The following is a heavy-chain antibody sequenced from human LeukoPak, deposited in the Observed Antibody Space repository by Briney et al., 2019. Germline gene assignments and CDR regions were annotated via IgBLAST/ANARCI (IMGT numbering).Heavy chain of an antibody. CDR1: GYTFTGYY. J-gene: IGHJ4*02. CDR2: MNPNSGNT. Sequence: ASVKVSCKASGYTFTGYYMHWVRQATGQGLEWMGWMNPNSGNTGYAQKFQGRVTITRNTSISTAYMELSSLRSEDTAVYYCARGITLRFLEWLSPTAGYYFDYWGQGTLVTVSS. V-gene: IGHV1-8*03. CDR3: ARGITLRFLEWLSPTAGYYFDY. D-gene: IGHD3-3*01.